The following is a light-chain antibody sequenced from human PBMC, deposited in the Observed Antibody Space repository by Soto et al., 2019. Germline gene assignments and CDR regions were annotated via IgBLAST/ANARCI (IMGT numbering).Light chain of an antibody. CDR2: GAS. CDR1: QTIFNSY. J-gene: IGKJ1*01. V-gene: IGKV3-20*01. CDR3: QQYNNWQT. Sequence: ENVLTQSPGTLSLSPGDTATLSCRASQTIFNSYLAWYQQKPGQAPRLLIYGASSRATGIPDRFSGGGSGTDFTLTITRQEPEDFAVYYCQQYNNWQTFGQGTKVEIK.